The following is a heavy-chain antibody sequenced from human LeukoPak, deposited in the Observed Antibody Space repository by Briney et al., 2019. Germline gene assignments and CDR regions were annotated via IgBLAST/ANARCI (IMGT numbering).Heavy chain of an antibody. CDR3: AKTPSGSYADAFDI. D-gene: IGHD1-26*01. V-gene: IGHV3-9*03. CDR2: ISWNSGSI. CDR1: GFTFDDYA. Sequence: GGSLRLSCAASGFTFDDYAMHWVRQAPGKGLEWVSGISWNSGSIGYADSVKGRFTISRDNAKNSLYLQMNSLRAEDMALYCCAKTPSGSYADAFDIWGQGTMVTVSS. J-gene: IGHJ3*02.